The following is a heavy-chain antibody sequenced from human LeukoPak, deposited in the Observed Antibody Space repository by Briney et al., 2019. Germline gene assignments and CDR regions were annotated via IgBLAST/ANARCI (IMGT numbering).Heavy chain of an antibody. J-gene: IGHJ4*02. CDR3: TTYYDFWSGYFYY. CDR2: IKSKTDGGTT. V-gene: IGHV3-15*01. Sequence: GGSLRLSCAASGFTFSNAWMSWVRQAPGKGLEWVGRIKSKTDGGTTDYAAPVKGRFTISRDDSKNTLFLQMNSLKTEDTAVYYCTTYYDFWSGYFYYWGQGTLVTVSS. CDR1: GFTFSNAW. D-gene: IGHD3-3*01.